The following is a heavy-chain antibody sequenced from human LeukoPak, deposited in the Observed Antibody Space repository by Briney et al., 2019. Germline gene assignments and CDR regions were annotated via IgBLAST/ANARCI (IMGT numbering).Heavy chain of an antibody. Sequence: NPSETLSLTCTVSGDSISGSYWSWIRQPPGKGLEWIGYISYTGSTNYNPSLKTRVTISLDTSKNQFSLHMNSVTAADTAVYYCARRTFELKDYTIVDYFDYWGQGTLVTVSS. CDR3: ARRTFELKDYTIVDYFDY. D-gene: IGHD4/OR15-4a*01. CDR2: ISYTGST. V-gene: IGHV4-59*08. J-gene: IGHJ4*02. CDR1: GDSISGSY.